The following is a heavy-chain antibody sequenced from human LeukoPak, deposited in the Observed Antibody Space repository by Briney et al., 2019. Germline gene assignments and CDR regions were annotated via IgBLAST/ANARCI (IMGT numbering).Heavy chain of an antibody. Sequence: GRSLRLSCAASGFTFSNYAMHWVRQAPGKGLEWVAVISYDGSNKYYADSVKGRFTISRDNAKNSLYLQMNSLRAEDTAVYYCARIDVYRAMADYWGQGTLVTVSS. V-gene: IGHV3-30-3*01. CDR3: ARIDVYRAMADY. D-gene: IGHD5-18*01. J-gene: IGHJ4*02. CDR2: ISYDGSNK. CDR1: GFTFSNYA.